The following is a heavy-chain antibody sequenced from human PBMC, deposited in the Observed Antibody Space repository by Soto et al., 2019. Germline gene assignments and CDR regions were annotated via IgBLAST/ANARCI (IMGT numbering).Heavy chain of an antibody. CDR3: ARGGRIVDTGIGYYYYHAMDV. Sequence: ASVKVSCKTSGYTFTGYYIHWLRQAPGQGLEWMGIFNPTGDTASYAQKLQGRVTMTRDTSTGTAYMELGSLRSEDTAVYYCARGGRIVDTGIGYYYYHAMDVWGQGTTVTVSS. D-gene: IGHD5-18*01. V-gene: IGHV1-46*01. CDR2: FNPTGDTA. CDR1: GYTFTGYY. J-gene: IGHJ6*02.